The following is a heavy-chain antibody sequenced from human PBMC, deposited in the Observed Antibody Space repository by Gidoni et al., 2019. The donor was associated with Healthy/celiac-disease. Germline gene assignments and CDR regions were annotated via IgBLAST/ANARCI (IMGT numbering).Heavy chain of an antibody. D-gene: IGHD3-10*01. CDR2: INHSGST. V-gene: IGHV4-34*01. J-gene: IGHJ5*02. CDR1: GGSFSGYY. Sequence: QVQLQQWGAGLLKPSETLSLTCAVYGGSFSGYYWSWIRQPPGKGLEWIGEINHSGSTNYNPSLKSRVTISVDTSKNQFSLKLSSVTAADTAVYYCARGVLYYYGSGSYYFVWSDPWGQGTLVTVSS. CDR3: ARGVLYYYGSGSYYFVWSDP.